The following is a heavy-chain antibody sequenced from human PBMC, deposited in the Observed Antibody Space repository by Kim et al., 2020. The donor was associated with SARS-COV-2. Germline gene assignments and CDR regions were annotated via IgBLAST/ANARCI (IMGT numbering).Heavy chain of an antibody. D-gene: IGHD3-10*01. V-gene: IGHV3-49*02. CDR3: TRDDYGSGTYYYYGMDV. Sequence: VKGRFTISGDDSKSIAYLQMNSLKTEDTAVYYCTRDDYGSGTYYYYGMDVWGQGTTVTVSS. J-gene: IGHJ6*02.